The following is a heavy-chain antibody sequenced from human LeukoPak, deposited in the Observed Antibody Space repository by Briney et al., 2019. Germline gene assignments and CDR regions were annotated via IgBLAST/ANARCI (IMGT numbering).Heavy chain of an antibody. CDR1: GYTFTGYY. J-gene: IGHJ4*02. V-gene: IGHV1-2*02. CDR2: INPNSGGT. D-gene: IGHD2-8*01. Sequence: ASVKVSCKASGYTFTGYYMHWVRQAPGQGLEWMGWINPNSGGTNYAQKLQGRVTMTTDTSTSTAYMELRSLRSDDTAVYCCARDCTNGVCYSGIDYWGQGTLVTVSS. CDR3: ARDCTNGVCYSGIDY.